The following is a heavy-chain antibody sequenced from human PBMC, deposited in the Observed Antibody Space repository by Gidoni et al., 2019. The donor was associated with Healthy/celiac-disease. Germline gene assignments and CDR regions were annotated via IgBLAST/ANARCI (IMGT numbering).Heavy chain of an antibody. CDR2: IYYSGST. D-gene: IGHD2-2*02. J-gene: IGHJ3*02. CDR1: GGSISSSSYY. CDR3: ARLRCSSTSCYMGDAFDI. V-gene: IGHV4-39*01. Sequence: QLQLQESGPGLVKPSETLSLTCTVSGGSISSSSYYWGWIRQPPGKGLEWIGSIYYSGSTYYNPSLKSRVTISVDTSKNQFSLKLSSVTAADTAVYYWARLRCSSTSCYMGDAFDIWGQGTMVTVSS.